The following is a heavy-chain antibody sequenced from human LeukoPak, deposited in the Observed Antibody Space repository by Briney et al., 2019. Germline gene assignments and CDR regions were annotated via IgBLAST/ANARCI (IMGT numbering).Heavy chain of an antibody. D-gene: IGHD1-26*01. CDR1: GFTFSGYW. CDR3: ARVGVGATFDY. J-gene: IGHJ4*02. V-gene: IGHV3-74*01. CDR2: INTDGSTT. Sequence: GGSLRLSCAVSGFTFSGYWMYWVRQSPGKGLVWVSRINTDGSTTTYADTVKGRFTISRDNAKNTLYLQVDSLRVDDTAVYYCARVGVGATFDYWGQGILVTVSS.